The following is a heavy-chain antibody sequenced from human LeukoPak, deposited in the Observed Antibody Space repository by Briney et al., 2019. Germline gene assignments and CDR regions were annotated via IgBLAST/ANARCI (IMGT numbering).Heavy chain of an antibody. CDR1: GFTFSSYG. CDR2: IWYDGSNK. J-gene: IGHJ4*02. D-gene: IGHD3-3*01. Sequence: PGGSLRLSCAASGFTFSSYGMHWVRQAPGKGLEWVAVIWYDGSNKYYADSVKGRFTISRDNSKNTLYLQMNSLRAEDTAVYYCARVSAYYDFWGAYLDYWGQGTLVTVSS. CDR3: ARVSAYYDFWGAYLDY. V-gene: IGHV3-33*01.